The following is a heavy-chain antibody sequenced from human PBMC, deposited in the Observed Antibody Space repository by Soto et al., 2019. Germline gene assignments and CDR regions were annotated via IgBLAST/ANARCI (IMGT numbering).Heavy chain of an antibody. V-gene: IGHV3-23*01. Sequence: EVQLLESGGGLVQPGGSLRLSCAASGFTFSNYAMSWVRQAPGKGLEWVSSIHGSGAGTYYADSVKGRFTVSRDNSKEKLDHQMSRLVIDDTVGYYWAKGGGARNGEWDWYDPWGQGTLVTVSS. D-gene: IGHD3-10*01. CDR2: IHGSGAGT. CDR3: AKGGGARNGEWDWYDP. CDR1: GFTFSNYA. J-gene: IGHJ5*02.